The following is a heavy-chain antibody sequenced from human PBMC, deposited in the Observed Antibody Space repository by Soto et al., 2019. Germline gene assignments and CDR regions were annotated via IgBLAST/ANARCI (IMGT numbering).Heavy chain of an antibody. CDR1: GGTFSSRA. D-gene: IGHD3-16*01. V-gene: IGHV1-69*01. J-gene: IGHJ6*02. CDR3: ANSRGGTFLGYHGMDI. CDR2: IIPVFGRV. Sequence: QVQLVQSGPEVKKTGTSVKVSCKASGGTFSSRAISWVRQAPGQGLEWMGGIIPVFGRVNYAEKFQDRVTITADESTGKGYIELSSLRSEDTALYYWANSRGGTFLGYHGMDIWGQGTTVSVSS.